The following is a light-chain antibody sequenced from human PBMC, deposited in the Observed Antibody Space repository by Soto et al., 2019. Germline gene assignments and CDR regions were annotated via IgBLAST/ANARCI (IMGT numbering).Light chain of an antibody. CDR3: QQYNSFSKT. V-gene: IGKV1-5*01. J-gene: IGKJ1*01. CDR1: QSIAYW. CDR2: AAS. Sequence: DIHITQSPYVFSRFLGHSAPPTSRSSQSIAYWLAWYQQKAGKARNLLIYAASTLETGVPSRFSGSGYGTEFTLTIASLQPDDSATYYCQQYNSFSKTFGRGTKVDIK.